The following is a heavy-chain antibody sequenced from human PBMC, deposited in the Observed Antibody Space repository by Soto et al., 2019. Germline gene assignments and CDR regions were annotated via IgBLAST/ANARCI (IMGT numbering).Heavy chain of an antibody. CDR3: ASALGYSGYAGMDV. D-gene: IGHD5-12*01. CDR1: GYTFTIYG. V-gene: IGHV1-18*01. CDR2: ISPDNGNT. Sequence: QVQLVQSGGEVKKPGASVKVSCKASGYTFTIYGINWVRQAPGQGLEWMGWISPDNGNTNYAQKLQGRVTMTTDISTSTAYMELRSLRSDDTAVYYCASALGYSGYAGMDVWGQGTTVTVSS. J-gene: IGHJ6*02.